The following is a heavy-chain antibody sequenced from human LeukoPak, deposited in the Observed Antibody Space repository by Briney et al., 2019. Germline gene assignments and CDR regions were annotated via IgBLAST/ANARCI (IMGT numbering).Heavy chain of an antibody. J-gene: IGHJ3*02. CDR3: AREGYSSGSGDAFDI. V-gene: IGHV3-20*04. D-gene: IGHD6-19*01. CDR1: GFTFDDYG. Sequence: GGSLRLSCAASGFTFDDYGMSWVRHAPGKGLEWVSGINWNGGSTGYADSVKGRFTISRDNAKNSLYLQMNSLRAEDTAVYYCAREGYSSGSGDAFDIWGQGTMVTVSS. CDR2: INWNGGST.